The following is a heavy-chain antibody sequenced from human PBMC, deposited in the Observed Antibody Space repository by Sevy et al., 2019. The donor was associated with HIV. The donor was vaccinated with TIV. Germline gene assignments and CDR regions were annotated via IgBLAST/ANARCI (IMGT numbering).Heavy chain of an antibody. J-gene: IGHJ4*02. D-gene: IGHD3-3*01. CDR3: AGRKVGDFWSGSLRGPWAGGPLFDY. CDR2: ISHTGDNI. Sequence: GGSLRLSCAASGFTFSSYAMTWVRQAPGKGLEWVSSISHTGDNIYYADSVRGRFTISRDNSKSTLYLHMSSLRADDTAVYYCAGRKVGDFWSGSLRGPWAGGPLFDYWGQGTLVTVSS. CDR1: GFTFSSYA. V-gene: IGHV3-23*01.